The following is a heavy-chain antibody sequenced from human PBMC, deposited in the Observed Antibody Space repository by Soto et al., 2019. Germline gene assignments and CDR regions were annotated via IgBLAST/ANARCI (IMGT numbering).Heavy chain of an antibody. V-gene: IGHV3-23*01. J-gene: IGHJ4*02. CDR2: ISGSGGST. Sequence: GGSLRLSCAASGFTFSSYAMSWVRQAPGKGLEWVSAISGSGGSTYYADSVKGRFTISRDNSKNTLYLQMNSLRAEDTAVYYCAKDLYYDILTGPRGAFDYWGQGTLVTVSS. CDR1: GFTFSSYA. D-gene: IGHD3-9*01. CDR3: AKDLYYDILTGPRGAFDY.